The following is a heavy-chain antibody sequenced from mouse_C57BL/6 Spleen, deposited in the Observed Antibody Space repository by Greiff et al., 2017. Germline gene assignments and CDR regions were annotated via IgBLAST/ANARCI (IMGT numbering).Heavy chain of an antibody. J-gene: IGHJ1*03. CDR2: INPRNGGT. V-gene: IGHV1-53*01. D-gene: IGHD1-1*01. CDR1: GYTFTSYG. Sequence: QVQLQQPGTELVKPGASVKLSCKASGYTFTSYGMRWVKQRTGQGLEWIGNINPRNGGTNYNEKFKSKATLTVDKSSSTAYMQLSSLTSQDSAVYYCSSSEYYGSYCYCDVWGTGTTLTVSS. CDR3: SSSEYYGSYCYCDV.